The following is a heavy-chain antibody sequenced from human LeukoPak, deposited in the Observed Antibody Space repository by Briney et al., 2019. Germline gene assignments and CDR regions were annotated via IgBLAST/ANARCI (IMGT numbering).Heavy chain of an antibody. J-gene: IGHJ4*02. Sequence: SETLSPTCAVYGGSFSGYYWSWIRQPPGKGLEWIGEINHSGSTNYNPSLKSRVTISVDTSKNQFSLKLSSVTAADTAVYYCAREGSSGYYPQYYFDYWGQGTLVTVSS. CDR3: AREGSSGYYPQYYFDY. V-gene: IGHV4-34*01. D-gene: IGHD3-22*01. CDR2: INHSGST. CDR1: GGSFSGYY.